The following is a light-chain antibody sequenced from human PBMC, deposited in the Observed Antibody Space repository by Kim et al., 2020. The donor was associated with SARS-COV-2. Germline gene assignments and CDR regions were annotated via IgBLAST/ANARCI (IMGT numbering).Light chain of an antibody. CDR2: GNI. CDR3: QSYDTSLSGYV. V-gene: IGLV1-40*01. CDR1: SSNIGAGYD. J-gene: IGLJ1*01. Sequence: QSVLTQPPSVSGAPGQRVTISCAGSSSNIGAGYDLHWYQQLPGTAPKLLIYGNINRPSGVPDRFSGSKSGTSASLAITGLQAEDEADYYCQSYDTSLSGYVFGTGTKVTVL.